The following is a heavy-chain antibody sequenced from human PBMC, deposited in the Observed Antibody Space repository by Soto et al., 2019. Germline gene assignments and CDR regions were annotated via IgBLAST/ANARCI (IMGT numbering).Heavy chain of an antibody. CDR3: AIVLSARGTPGGSAQASSAFDI. V-gene: IGHV1-69*01. Sequence: SVKGSCKASGGIFSSYASSWGRQAPVQGLEWMGGIIPIFGTANYSQKFQGRVTITADESTSTAYMELSSLRSEETAVYHCAIVLSARGTPGGSAQASSAFDIWGQGTMVTVSS. D-gene: IGHD3-10*01. J-gene: IGHJ3*02. CDR2: IIPIFGTA. CDR1: GGIFSSYA.